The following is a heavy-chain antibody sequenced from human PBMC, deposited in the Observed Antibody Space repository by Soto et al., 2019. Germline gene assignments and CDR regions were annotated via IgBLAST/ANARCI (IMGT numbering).Heavy chain of an antibody. V-gene: IGHV3-23*01. CDR3: SGYELYCSGGSCYGPRAFDI. J-gene: IGHJ3*02. D-gene: IGHD2-15*01. Sequence: PGGSLRLSCAASGFTFSNYAMHWVRQAPGKGLEWVSTIKDSGESTFYLDSVRGRFTISRDNSKDTLFLQMNSLRAEDTAVYYCSGYELYCSGGSCYGPRAFDIWGQGTMVTVSS. CDR2: IKDSGEST. CDR1: GFTFSNYA.